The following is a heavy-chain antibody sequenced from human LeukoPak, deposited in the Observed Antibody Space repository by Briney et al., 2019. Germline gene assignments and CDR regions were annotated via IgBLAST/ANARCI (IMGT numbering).Heavy chain of an antibody. D-gene: IGHD4-17*01. CDR3: ASAAHMTTVTTSTDY. Sequence: ASVKVSCKASGYTFTGYYMHWVRQAPGQGLEWMGRINPNSGGTNYAQEFQGRVTMTRDTSISTAYMELSRLRSDDTAVYYCASAAHMTTVTTSTDYWGQGTLVTVSS. V-gene: IGHV1-2*06. J-gene: IGHJ4*02. CDR2: INPNSGGT. CDR1: GYTFTGYY.